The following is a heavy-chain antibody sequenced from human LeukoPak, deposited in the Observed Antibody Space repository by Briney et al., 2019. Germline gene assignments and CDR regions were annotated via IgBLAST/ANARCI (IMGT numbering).Heavy chain of an antibody. CDR2: ISASGITI. J-gene: IGHJ4*02. CDR1: EFTFSSYE. Sequence: GGSLRLSCAASEFTFSSYEMNWVRQAPGKGLEWVSYISASGITIYYADSVKGRFTISRDNAKNSLYLQMNSLRAEDTAVYYCARGGSYWEYWGQGTLVTVSS. CDR3: ARGGSYWEY. V-gene: IGHV3-48*03. D-gene: IGHD1-26*01.